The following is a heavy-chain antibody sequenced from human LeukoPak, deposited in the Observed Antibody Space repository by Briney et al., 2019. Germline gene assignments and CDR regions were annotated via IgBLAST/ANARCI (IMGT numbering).Heavy chain of an antibody. CDR3: TWMATVLPVDH. CDR1: GLTFSDAW. D-gene: IGHD5-24*01. J-gene: IGHJ4*03. CDR2: IRNDRIT. V-gene: IGHV3-15*01. Sequence: GGSLRLSCVLAGLTFSDAWMSWVRQAPGKGLEWVGRIRNDRITDYAAPVQGRFSISRDNSKNTFYLQMNSLRTEDPGMYFRTWMATVLPVDHWGQGTLVTVSS.